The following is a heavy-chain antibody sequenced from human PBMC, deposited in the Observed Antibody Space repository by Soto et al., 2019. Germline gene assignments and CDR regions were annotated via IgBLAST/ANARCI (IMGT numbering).Heavy chain of an antibody. Sequence: EVQLVESGGVLVQPGESLRLSCAASGFTFSTFGMNWVRQAPGKGLEWLSYISVTSTTTHYADSVKGRFAISRDNAKNSLYLEMDSLRVEDTAVYYCARDGAMTGVFDYWGPGTLVTVSS. D-gene: IGHD3-9*01. CDR1: GFTFSTFG. J-gene: IGHJ4*02. CDR2: ISVTSTTT. V-gene: IGHV3-48*01. CDR3: ARDGAMTGVFDY.